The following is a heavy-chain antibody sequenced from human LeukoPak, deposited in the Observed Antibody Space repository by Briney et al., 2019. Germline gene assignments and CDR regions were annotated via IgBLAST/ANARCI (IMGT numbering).Heavy chain of an antibody. Sequence: PGGSLRLSCAASGFTFSSYSMNWVRQAPGKGLEWVSYISSRSSTIYYADSVKGRFTISRDNSKNTLYLQMNSLRAEDTAVYYCAKGSPELGLMVYARELYYYYMDVWGKGTTVTVSS. CDR3: AKGSPELGLMVYARELYYYYMDV. CDR2: ISSRSSTI. CDR1: GFTFSSYS. D-gene: IGHD2-8*01. J-gene: IGHJ6*03. V-gene: IGHV3-48*01.